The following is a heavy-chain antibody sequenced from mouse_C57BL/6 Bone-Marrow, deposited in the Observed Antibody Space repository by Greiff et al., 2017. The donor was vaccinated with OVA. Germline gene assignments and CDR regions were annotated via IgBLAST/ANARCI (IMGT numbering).Heavy chain of an antibody. Sequence: QVQLQQSGAELVRPGTSVKMSCKASGYTFTNYWIGWAKQRPGHGLEWIGDIYPGGGYTNYNEKFKGKATLTAAKSSSTAYMQFSSLTSEDSAIYYCARSPLYYYGSSLWYFDVWGTGTTVTVSS. CDR2: IYPGGGYT. J-gene: IGHJ1*03. CDR1: GYTFTNYW. D-gene: IGHD1-1*01. V-gene: IGHV1-63*01. CDR3: ARSPLYYYGSSLWYFDV.